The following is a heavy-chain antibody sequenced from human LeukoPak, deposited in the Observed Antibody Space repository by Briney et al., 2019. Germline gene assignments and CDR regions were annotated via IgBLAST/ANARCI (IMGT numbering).Heavy chain of an antibody. CDR3: AIAPFSGGDY. CDR2: ISGSGGVT. V-gene: IGHV3-23*01. Sequence: GGSLRLSCAVTGLTFSNYAMSWVRQAPGKGPEWVSDISGSGGVTHYADSVKGRFTISRDNSKNTLYLQMNSLRAEDTAVYYCAIAPFSGGDYWGQGTLVTVSS. CDR1: GLTFSNYA. J-gene: IGHJ4*02. D-gene: IGHD3-10*01.